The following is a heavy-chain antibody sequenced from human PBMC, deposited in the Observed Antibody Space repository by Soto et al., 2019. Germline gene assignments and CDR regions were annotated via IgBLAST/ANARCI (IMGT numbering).Heavy chain of an antibody. CDR3: ARDASIVVGGNWFDP. J-gene: IGHJ5*02. D-gene: IGHD2-15*01. Sequence: ASVKVSCKASGYTFTSYDINWVRQATGQGLEWMGWMNPNSGNTGYAQKFQGRVTMTRNTSISTAYMELSSLRSEDTAVYYCARDASIVVGGNWFDPWGQGTLVTVSS. CDR1: GYTFTSYD. V-gene: IGHV1-8*01. CDR2: MNPNSGNT.